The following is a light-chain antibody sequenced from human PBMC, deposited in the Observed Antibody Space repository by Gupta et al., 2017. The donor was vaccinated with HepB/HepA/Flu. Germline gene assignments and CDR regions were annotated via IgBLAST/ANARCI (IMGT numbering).Light chain of an antibody. Sequence: QSALTQPASVSGSPGQSITISCTGTGYNYVSWYQQHPGKAPKLMIYDFTNRPSVVSNRFSGSKSGNTASLTISGLQAEDEADYFCSSYTSSSVAFGGGTKLTVL. J-gene: IGLJ2*01. CDR1: GYNY. CDR2: DFT. V-gene: IGLV2-14*03. CDR3: SSYTSSSVA.